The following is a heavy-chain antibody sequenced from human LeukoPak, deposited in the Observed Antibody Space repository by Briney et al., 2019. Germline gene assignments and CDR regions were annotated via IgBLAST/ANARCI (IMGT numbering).Heavy chain of an antibody. CDR1: GYTVTGYY. CDR2: INPNSGGT. D-gene: IGHD4-17*01. J-gene: IGHJ5*02. CDR3: ARGVTGGDYGLSSPFNWFDP. V-gene: IGHV1-2*02. Sequence: ASVKVSCKASGYTVTGYYMHWVRQAPGQGLEWMGWINPNSGGTNYAQKFQGRVTMTRDTSISTAYMELSRLRSDDTAVYYCARGVTGGDYGLSSPFNWFDPWGQGTLVTVSS.